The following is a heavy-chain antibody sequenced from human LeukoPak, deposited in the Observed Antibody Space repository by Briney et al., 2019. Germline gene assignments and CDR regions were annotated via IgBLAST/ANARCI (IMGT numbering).Heavy chain of an antibody. CDR2: INPSGGST. Sequence: GASVKVSCKASGYTFTSYCMHWVRQAPGQGLEWMGIINPSGGSTSYAQKFQGRVTMTRDMSTSTVYMELSSLRSEDTAVYYCARSKLGVCYDYWGQGTLVTVSS. V-gene: IGHV1-46*01. CDR3: ARSKLGVCYDY. D-gene: IGHD2-8*01. J-gene: IGHJ4*02. CDR1: GYTFTSYC.